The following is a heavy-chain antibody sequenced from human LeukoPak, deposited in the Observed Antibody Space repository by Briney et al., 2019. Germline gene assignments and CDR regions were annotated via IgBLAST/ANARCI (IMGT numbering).Heavy chain of an antibody. J-gene: IGHJ4*02. CDR3: ARDVGAGMAAAFDF. CDR1: GGSISSYY. CDR2: LSQWST. V-gene: IGHV4-4*07. D-gene: IGHD6-13*01. Sequence: PSETLSLTCTVSGGSISSYYWSWIRQPAGKGLEDWAYLSQWSTNDNPSLKSRVTMSVDTSKNQFSLRLSSVTAADTAVYYCARDVGAGMAAAFDFWGQGTLVTVSS.